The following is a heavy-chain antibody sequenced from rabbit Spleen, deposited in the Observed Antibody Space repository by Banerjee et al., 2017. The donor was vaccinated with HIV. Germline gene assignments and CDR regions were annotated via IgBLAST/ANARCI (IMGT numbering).Heavy chain of an antibody. CDR2: IYVGASGTT. CDR3: ARDSGSSFSSYGMDL. V-gene: IGHV1S45*01. J-gene: IGHJ3*01. Sequence: QQQLVESGGGLVKPGASLTLTCKASGFDFSSARLICWVRQAPGKGLEWIACIYVGASGTTYYASWAKGRFTISKTSSTTVTLQMTSLTAADTATYFCARDSGSSFSSYGMDLWGPGTLVTVS. CDR1: GFDFSSARL. D-gene: IGHD8-1*01.